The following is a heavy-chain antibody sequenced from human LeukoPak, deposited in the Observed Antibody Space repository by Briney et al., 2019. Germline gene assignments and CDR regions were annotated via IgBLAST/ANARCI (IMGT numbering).Heavy chain of an antibody. CDR3: ARCSSGWSLNYYYYGMDV. CDR1: GYSFTSYW. V-gene: IGHV5-51*01. J-gene: IGHJ6*02. Sequence: GESLKISCKGSGYSFTSYWIGWVRQMPGKGLEWMGIIYPGDSDTRYSPSFQGQVTISADKSISTAYLQWSSLKASDTAMYYCARCSSGWSLNYYYYGMDVWGQGTTVTVSS. D-gene: IGHD6-19*01. CDR2: IYPGDSDT.